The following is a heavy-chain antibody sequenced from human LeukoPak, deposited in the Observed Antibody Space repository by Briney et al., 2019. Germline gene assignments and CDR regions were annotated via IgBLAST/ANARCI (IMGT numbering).Heavy chain of an antibody. CDR1: GFTFRSYG. CDR3: ARGTPVDTAMVRDLDY. J-gene: IGHJ4*02. D-gene: IGHD5-18*01. Sequence: PGGSLRLSCAASGFTFRSYGMHWVRQAPGKGLVWVSRINSDGSSTSYADSVKGRFTISRDNAKNTLYLQMNSLRAEDTAVYYCARGTPVDTAMVRDLDYWGQGTLVTVSS. CDR2: INSDGSST. V-gene: IGHV3-74*01.